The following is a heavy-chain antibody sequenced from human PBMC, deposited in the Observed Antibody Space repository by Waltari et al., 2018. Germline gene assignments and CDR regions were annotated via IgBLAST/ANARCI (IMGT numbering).Heavy chain of an antibody. CDR2: IFASGGT. CDR3: ARGNYGLFSGHYSDL. D-gene: IGHD3-3*01. J-gene: IGHJ5*02. Sequence: QVELQESGPGLVKPSETLSLTCTVSGGSVTGANWSWVRQPAGKGLVWIGRIFASGGTDYNPSFKRRVTMSVDTSKNEFSLRLTSVIAADTAVYYCARGNYGLFSGHYSDLWGRGTRVTVSS. CDR1: GGSVTGAN. V-gene: IGHV4-4*07.